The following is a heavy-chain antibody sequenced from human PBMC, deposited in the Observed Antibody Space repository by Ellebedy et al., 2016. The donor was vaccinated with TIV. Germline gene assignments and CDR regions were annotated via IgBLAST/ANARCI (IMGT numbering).Heavy chain of an antibody. Sequence: AASVKVSCKSSGYTLIGYGISWVRHAPGRRLDWIGWVGAYSGNTNYAQNFQGRVTMTTDTSTDTAYMELRSLRSDNTAVYYWARYSGSGTYYRNGMDVWGQGTTVTVSS. D-gene: IGHD3-10*01. CDR2: VGAYSGNT. CDR3: ARYSGSGTYYRNGMDV. CDR1: GYTLIGYG. J-gene: IGHJ6*02. V-gene: IGHV1-18*01.